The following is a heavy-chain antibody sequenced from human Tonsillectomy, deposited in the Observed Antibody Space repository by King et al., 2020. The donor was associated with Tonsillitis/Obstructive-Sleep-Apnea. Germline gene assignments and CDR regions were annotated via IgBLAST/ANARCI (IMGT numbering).Heavy chain of an antibody. V-gene: IGHV1-46*01. CDR2: INPSGGST. D-gene: IGHD1-26*01. J-gene: IGHJ6*01. CDR3: ARXXXXATXXGDXYXYGMXV. CDR1: GXTFXSXY. Sequence: VQLVESXXEVKXPXXSVKVSXKAXGXTFXSXYMHWVRQAPGXGLEWMGIINPSGGSTSYAQKFQGRVTMTRDTSTSTVYMELSSLRSEDTAVYYCARXXXXATXXGDXYXYGMXVWGXXTTVTV.